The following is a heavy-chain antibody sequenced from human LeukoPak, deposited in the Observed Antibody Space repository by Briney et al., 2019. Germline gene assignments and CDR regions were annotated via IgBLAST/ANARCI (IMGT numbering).Heavy chain of an antibody. CDR3: ARASRADFWSGKY. CDR1: GFTFSNYW. Sequence: GGSLRLSCAASGFTFSNYWMHWVRQAPGKGLVWVSRINSDGSSTSYADSVKGRFTISRDNAKNTLYLQMNSLRAEDTAVYYCARASRADFWSGKYWGQGTLVTVSS. D-gene: IGHD3-3*01. J-gene: IGHJ4*02. V-gene: IGHV3-74*01. CDR2: INSDGSST.